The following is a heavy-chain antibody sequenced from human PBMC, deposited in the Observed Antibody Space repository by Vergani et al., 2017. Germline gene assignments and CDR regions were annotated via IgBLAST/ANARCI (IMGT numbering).Heavy chain of an antibody. Sequence: QVQMVQSGAEVKKPGASVKVSCKASGYTFTSYGISWVRPAPGQGLEWMGWISAYNGNTNYAQKPQGRVTMTTDTSTGKAYMELRSLRSDDTAVYYCARWGPYFDWLLYSYYYYYMDVWGKGTTVTVSS. CDR3: ARWGPYFDWLLYSYYYYYMDV. D-gene: IGHD3-9*01. CDR1: GYTFTSYG. V-gene: IGHV1-18*01. J-gene: IGHJ6*03. CDR2: ISAYNGNT.